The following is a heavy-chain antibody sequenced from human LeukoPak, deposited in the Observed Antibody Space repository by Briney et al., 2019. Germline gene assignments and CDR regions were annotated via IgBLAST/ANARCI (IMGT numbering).Heavy chain of an antibody. J-gene: IGHJ5*02. Sequence: ASVKVSCKASVYTFTIYGISCVRQAPGQGLEWMGWISAYNVNTNYAQKLQGRVTMTTDTSTSQDYMELRSLRYDDTAVYYCARDRTTVTDWFDPWGQGTLVTVSS. V-gene: IGHV1-18*01. CDR2: ISAYNVNT. CDR3: ARDRTTVTDWFDP. CDR1: VYTFTIYG. D-gene: IGHD4-17*01.